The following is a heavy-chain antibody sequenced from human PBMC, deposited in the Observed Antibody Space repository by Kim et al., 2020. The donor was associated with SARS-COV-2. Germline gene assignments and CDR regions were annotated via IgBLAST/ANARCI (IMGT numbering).Heavy chain of an antibody. CDR2: IDPSDSYT. V-gene: IGHV5-10-1*01. J-gene: IGHJ6*02. Sequence: GESLKISCKGSGYSFTSYWISWVRQMPGKGLEWMGRIDPSDSYTNYSPSFQGHVTIPADKSISTAYLQWSSLKAPDTAMYYCARRAPELAPYYYYGMDVWGQGTTVTVSS. CDR3: ARRAPELAPYYYYGMDV. CDR1: GYSFTSYW. D-gene: IGHD6-13*01.